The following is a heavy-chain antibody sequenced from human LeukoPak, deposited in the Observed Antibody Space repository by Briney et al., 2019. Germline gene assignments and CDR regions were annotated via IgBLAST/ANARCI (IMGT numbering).Heavy chain of an antibody. V-gene: IGHV4-4*02. D-gene: IGHD2-2*01. CDR2: IYHSGST. J-gene: IGHJ6*02. CDR3: ARENCSSTSCKLYYGMDV. Sequence: SGTLSLTCAVSGGSISSSNWWSWVRQPPGKGLEWIGEIYHSGSTNYNPSLKSRVTISVDKSKNQFSLKLSSVTAADTAVYYCARENCSSTSCKLYYGMDVWGQGTLVTVSS. CDR1: GGSISSSNW.